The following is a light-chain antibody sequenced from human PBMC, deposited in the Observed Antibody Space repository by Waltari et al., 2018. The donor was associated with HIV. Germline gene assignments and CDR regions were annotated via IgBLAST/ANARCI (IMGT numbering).Light chain of an antibody. J-gene: IGKJ2*01. V-gene: IGKV1-33*01. CDR3: QQYDDVPVT. CDR1: QDITNF. CDR2: DAS. Sequence: DIQMTPSPSSLSAFVGDRVTITCQASQDITNFLNWYQQKPGEAPKLLIYDASNLKTGAPSRFSGGGFGTHFTFTITSLQPEDIGTYYCQQYDDVPVTFGQGTKLEI.